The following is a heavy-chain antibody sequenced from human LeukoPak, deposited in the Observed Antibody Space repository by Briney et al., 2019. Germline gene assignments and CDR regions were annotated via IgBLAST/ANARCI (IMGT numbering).Heavy chain of an antibody. J-gene: IGHJ6*02. D-gene: IGHD3-10*01. CDR2: IYYSGST. CDR1: GGCISSYY. CDR3: ARLTYYYGSGSAYGMDV. V-gene: IGHV4-59*08. Sequence: SETLSLTCTVSGGCISSYYWSWIRQPPGKGLEWIGYIYYSGSTNYNPSLKSRVTISVDTSKNQFSLKLSSVTAADTAVYYCARLTYYYGSGSAYGMDVWGQGTTVTVSS.